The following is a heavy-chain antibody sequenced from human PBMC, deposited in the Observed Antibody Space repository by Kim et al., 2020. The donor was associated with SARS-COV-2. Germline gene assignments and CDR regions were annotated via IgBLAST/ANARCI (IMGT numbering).Heavy chain of an antibody. J-gene: IGHJ3*02. D-gene: IGHD1-7*01. Sequence: PALKSRVTISVDTPKNQFSLKLSSVTAADTAVYYCARPGSYNWNFNAFDIWGQGTMVTVSS. CDR3: ARPGSYNWNFNAFDI. V-gene: IGHV4-39*01.